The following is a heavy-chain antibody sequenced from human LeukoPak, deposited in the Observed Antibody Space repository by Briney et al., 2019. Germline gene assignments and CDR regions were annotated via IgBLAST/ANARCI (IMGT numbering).Heavy chain of an antibody. Sequence: GGSLRLSCAASGFTFSSYWMSWVRQAPGKGLEWVANIKQDGSEKYYADSVKGRFTISRDNAKNSLYLQMNSLRAEDTAVYYCAKDLDCSSTSCYPDYWGQGTLVTVSS. J-gene: IGHJ4*02. D-gene: IGHD2-2*01. V-gene: IGHV3-7*03. CDR1: GFTFSSYW. CDR2: IKQDGSEK. CDR3: AKDLDCSSTSCYPDY.